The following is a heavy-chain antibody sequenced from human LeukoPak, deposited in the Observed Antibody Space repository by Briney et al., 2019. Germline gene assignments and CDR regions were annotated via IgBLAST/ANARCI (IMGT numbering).Heavy chain of an antibody. J-gene: IGHJ4*02. CDR2: ISAYNGNT. CDR1: GYTFTSYG. V-gene: IGHV1-18*01. Sequence: ASVKVSCKASGYTFTSYGISWVRQAPGQGLEWMGWISAYNGNTNYAQKLQGRVTMTTDTSTSTAYMELRSLRSDDTAVYYCARDQRYSSSWLPDYWGQGTLVTVSS. CDR3: ARDQRYSSSWLPDY. D-gene: IGHD6-13*01.